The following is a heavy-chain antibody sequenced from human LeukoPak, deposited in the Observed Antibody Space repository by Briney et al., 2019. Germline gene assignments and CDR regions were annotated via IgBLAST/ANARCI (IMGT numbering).Heavy chain of an antibody. CDR1: NGSISSYY. Sequence: SETLSLTCTVSNGSISSYYWSWVRQPPGKGLERIGYIYNSGSTNYNPSLKSRVTISVDTSKNQFSLRLSSVTAADTAVYYCARDPYSSGLDAFDIWGQGTMVTVSS. D-gene: IGHD6-19*01. V-gene: IGHV4-59*01. J-gene: IGHJ3*02. CDR2: IYNSGST. CDR3: ARDPYSSGLDAFDI.